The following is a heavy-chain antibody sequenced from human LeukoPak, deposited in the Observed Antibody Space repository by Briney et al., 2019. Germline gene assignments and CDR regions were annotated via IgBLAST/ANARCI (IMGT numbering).Heavy chain of an antibody. CDR3: AKQNHAYCGGDCYLPGEYFQH. V-gene: IGHV3-23*01. CDR2: ISGSGGST. Sequence: GGSLRLSCAASGFTFSSYEMNWVRQAPGKGLEWVSAISGSGGSTYYADSVKGRFTISRDNSKNTLYLQMNSLRAEDTAVYYCAKQNHAYCGGDCYLPGEYFQHWGQGTLVTVSS. D-gene: IGHD2-21*02. J-gene: IGHJ1*01. CDR1: GFTFSSYE.